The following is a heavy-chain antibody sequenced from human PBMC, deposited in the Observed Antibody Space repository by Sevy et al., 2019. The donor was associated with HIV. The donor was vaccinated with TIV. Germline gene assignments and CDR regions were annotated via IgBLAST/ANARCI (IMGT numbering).Heavy chain of an antibody. CDR3: ARGGYYYDNAAYYALDS. J-gene: IGHJ4*02. CDR2: IWSDGAYQ. CDR1: GFTLSSYV. Sequence: GGSLRLSCAASGFTLSSYVMSWVRQAPGKGMEWVAIIWSDGAYQYHGDSVKGRFTISRDNSKNTLYLQMNNVRVEDTAVYYCARGGYYYDNAAYYALDSWGQGTLVTVS. V-gene: IGHV3-33*08. D-gene: IGHD3-22*01.